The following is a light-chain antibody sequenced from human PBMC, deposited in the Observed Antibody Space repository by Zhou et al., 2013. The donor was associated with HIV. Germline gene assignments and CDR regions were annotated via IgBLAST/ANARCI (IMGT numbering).Light chain of an antibody. CDR3: QQYYSAPYS. CDR1: HNIRTS. CDR2: DAS. Sequence: DIQMTQSPSSLSASVGDRVTISCRASHNIRTSLSWYQHKSGKAPRLLVYDASSLQSGVPPRFSGGGSRTNFTLTINSLQPEDFATYYCQQYYSAPYSFGQGTKLEIK. V-gene: IGKV1-39*01. J-gene: IGKJ2*03.